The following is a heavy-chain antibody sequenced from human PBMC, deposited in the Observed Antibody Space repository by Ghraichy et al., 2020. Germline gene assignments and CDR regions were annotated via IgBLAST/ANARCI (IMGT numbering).Heavy chain of an antibody. Sequence: GGSLRLSCAASGFTFSSYWMHWVRQAPGKGLVWVSRINSDGSSTSYADSVKGRFTISRDNAKNTLYLQMNSLRAEDTAVYYCARGPRYSSGWRVDYWGQGTLVTVSS. CDR2: INSDGSST. V-gene: IGHV3-74*01. J-gene: IGHJ4*02. D-gene: IGHD6-19*01. CDR1: GFTFSSYW. CDR3: ARGPRYSSGWRVDY.